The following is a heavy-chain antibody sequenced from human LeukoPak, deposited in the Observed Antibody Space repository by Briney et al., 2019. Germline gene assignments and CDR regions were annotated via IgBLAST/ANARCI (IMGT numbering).Heavy chain of an antibody. CDR1: GGTFSSYA. CDR2: IIPIFGTA. D-gene: IGHD3-3*01. CDR3: AGTYYDFWSGYSHYYYYMDV. Sequence: SVKVSCKASGGTFSSYAISWVPQAPGQGLEWMGGIIPIFGTANYAQKFQGRVTITADESTSTAYMELSSLRSEDTAVYYCAGTYYDFWSGYSHYYYYMDVWGKGTTVTVSS. V-gene: IGHV1-69*01. J-gene: IGHJ6*03.